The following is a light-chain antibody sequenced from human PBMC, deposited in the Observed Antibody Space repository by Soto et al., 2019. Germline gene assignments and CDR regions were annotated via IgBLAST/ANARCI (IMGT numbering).Light chain of an antibody. J-gene: IGLJ1*01. V-gene: IGLV2-14*01. CDR2: DVS. Sequence: QSVLTQPASVSGSPGQSITISCTGTSSDVGSYNYVSWYQQHPGKAPKLMIYDVSNRPSGVSNRFSGSKSGNTASLTISGLQAEDEADYYCTSYTGSSTHVFRTGTKVTVL. CDR3: TSYTGSSTHV. CDR1: SSDVGSYNY.